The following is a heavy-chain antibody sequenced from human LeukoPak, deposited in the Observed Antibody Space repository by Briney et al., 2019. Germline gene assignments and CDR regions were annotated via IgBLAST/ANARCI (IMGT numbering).Heavy chain of an antibody. CDR1: GGSISSSSYY. CDR3: AIDPVDVPPSSVS. J-gene: IGHJ5*02. Sequence: SETLSLTCTVSGGSISSSSYYWGWIRQPPGKGLEWIGSIYYSGSTYYNPSLKSRATISVDTSKNQFSLKLSSVTAADTAVYYCAIDPVDVPPSSVSWGQGTLVTVSS. CDR2: IYYSGST. D-gene: IGHD5-12*01. V-gene: IGHV4-39*02.